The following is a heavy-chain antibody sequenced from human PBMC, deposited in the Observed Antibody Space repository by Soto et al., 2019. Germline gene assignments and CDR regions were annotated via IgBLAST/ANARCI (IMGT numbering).Heavy chain of an antibody. V-gene: IGHV1-69*01. CDR2: IIPILGTA. CDR3: ARRAPLFTIVRGVISPDYYYYGMDV. J-gene: IGHJ6*02. D-gene: IGHD3-10*01. CDR1: GGTFSSYA. Sequence: QVQLVQSGAEVKKPGSSVKVSCKASGGTFSSYAISWVRQAPGQGLEWMGGIIPILGTANYAQKFQGRVTIPADESTSKAYRELSSLSSEDTAVYYRARRAPLFTIVRGVISPDYYYYGMDVWGQGTTVTVPS.